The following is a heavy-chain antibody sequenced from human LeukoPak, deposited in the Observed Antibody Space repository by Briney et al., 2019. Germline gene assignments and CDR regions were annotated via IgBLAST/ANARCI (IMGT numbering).Heavy chain of an antibody. CDR1: GYTLTELS. CDR2: FDPEDGET. D-gene: IGHD6-19*01. V-gene: IGHV1-24*01. Sequence: AASVKVSCKVSGYTLTELSMHWVRQAPGKGLEWMGGFDPEDGETIYAQKFQGRVTMTEDTSTDTAYMELSSLRSEDTAVYYCARGRFTYSSGWYLADYGMDVWGQGTTVTVSS. CDR3: ARGRFTYSSGWYLADYGMDV. J-gene: IGHJ6*02.